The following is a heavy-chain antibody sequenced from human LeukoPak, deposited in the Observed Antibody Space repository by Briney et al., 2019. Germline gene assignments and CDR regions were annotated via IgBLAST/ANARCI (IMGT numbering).Heavy chain of an antibody. CDR1: GFTFSSYG. J-gene: IGHJ4*02. D-gene: IGHD1-26*01. CDR3: ARGGELLGGSFDY. Sequence: SCAASGFTFSSYGMSWVRQAPGQGLEWMGGIIPIFGTANYAQKFQGRVTITADKSTSTAYMELSSLRSEDTAVYYCARGGELLGGSFDYWGQGTLVTVSS. CDR2: IIPIFGTA. V-gene: IGHV1-69*06.